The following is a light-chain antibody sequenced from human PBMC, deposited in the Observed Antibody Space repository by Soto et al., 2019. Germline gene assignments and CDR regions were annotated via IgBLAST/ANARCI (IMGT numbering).Light chain of an antibody. Sequence: QSALTQPASVSGSPGQSITISCTGTSSDVGGFNYVSWFQQHPGKAPKLMIYEVSNRPSGVSHRFSGSRSGNTASLTISGLQAEDEADYYCSAYTTTHSLVFGTGTKLTVL. CDR1: SSDVGGFNY. V-gene: IGLV2-14*01. CDR2: EVS. CDR3: SAYTTTHSLV. J-gene: IGLJ1*01.